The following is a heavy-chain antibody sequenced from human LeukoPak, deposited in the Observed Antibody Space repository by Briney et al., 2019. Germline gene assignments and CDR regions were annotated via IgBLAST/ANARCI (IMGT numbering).Heavy chain of an antibody. CDR1: VFTFSTYT. CDR3: AKGGLARDFDY. CDR2: ISSNGCRT. Sequence: GGSLRLSCSASVFTFSTYTMYWVRQAPGEGLEYFSAISSNGCRTDYADFEKGRFTISRDNSKNTLYLQMSSLRAEDTAVYYCAKGGLARDFDYWGQGTLVTVSS. D-gene: IGHD3/OR15-3a*01. J-gene: IGHJ4*02. V-gene: IGHV3-64D*06.